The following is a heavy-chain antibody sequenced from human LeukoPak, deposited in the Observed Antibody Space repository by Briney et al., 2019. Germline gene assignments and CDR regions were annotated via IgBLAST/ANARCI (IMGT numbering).Heavy chain of an antibody. J-gene: IGHJ4*02. V-gene: IGHV1-2*06. CDR3: ARDGYYGSGSSMVDY. CDR1: GYTFTGYY. CDR2: INPNSGGT. D-gene: IGHD3-10*01. Sequence: ASVKVSCKASGYTFTGYYMHWVRQAPGQGLEWMGRINPNSGGTNYAQKFQGRVTMTRATSISTAYMELSRLRSDDTAVYYCARDGYYGSGSSMVDYWGQGTLVTVSS.